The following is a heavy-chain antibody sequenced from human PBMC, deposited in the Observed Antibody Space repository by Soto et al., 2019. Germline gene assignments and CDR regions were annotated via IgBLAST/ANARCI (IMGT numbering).Heavy chain of an antibody. CDR1: GGSISSGGYS. V-gene: IGHV4-30-2*01. D-gene: IGHD3-10*01. CDR3: ARGMEYYGSGRSWFDP. Sequence: QLQLQESGSGLVKPSQTLSLTCAVSGGSISSGGYSWSWIRQPPGKGLEWIGYIYHSGSTYYNPSLKSRVTISVDRSKNQFSLKLSSVTAAATAVYYCARGMEYYGSGRSWFDPWGQGTLVTVSS. CDR2: IYHSGST. J-gene: IGHJ5*02.